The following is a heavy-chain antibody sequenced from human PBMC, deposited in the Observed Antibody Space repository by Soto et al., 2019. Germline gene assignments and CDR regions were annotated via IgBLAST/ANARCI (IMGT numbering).Heavy chain of an antibody. V-gene: IGHV3-30-3*01. CDR1: GFTFSSYA. Sequence: QVQLVESGGGVVQPGRSLRLSCAASGFTFSSYAMHWVRQAPGKGLEWVAVISYDGSNKYYADSVKGRFTISRDNSKNTLDLQMNSLRAEDTAVYYCARGSGSYFDYWGQGTLVTVSS. CDR2: ISYDGSNK. J-gene: IGHJ4*02. CDR3: ARGSGSYFDY. D-gene: IGHD1-1*01.